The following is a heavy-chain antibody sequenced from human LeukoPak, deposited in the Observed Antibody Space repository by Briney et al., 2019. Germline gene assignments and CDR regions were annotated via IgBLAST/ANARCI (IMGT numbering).Heavy chain of an antibody. CDR2: INAGNGNT. Sequence: ASVKVSCKASGYTFTSYAMHWVRQAPGRRLEWMGWINAGNGNTKYSQKFQGRVTITRDTSASTAYMELSSLRSEDTAVYYCARGEYYDSSGYYPPGYWGQGTLVTVSS. J-gene: IGHJ4*02. D-gene: IGHD3-22*01. V-gene: IGHV1-3*01. CDR3: ARGEYYDSSGYYPPGY. CDR1: GYTFTSYA.